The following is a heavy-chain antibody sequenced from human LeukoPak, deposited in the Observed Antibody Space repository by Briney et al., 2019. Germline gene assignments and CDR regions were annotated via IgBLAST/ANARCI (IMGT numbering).Heavy chain of an antibody. CDR2: ISGSGGST. D-gene: IGHD4-11*01. V-gene: IGHV3-23*01. Sequence: KSGGSLRLSCAASGFTFSNYAMNWVRQAPGKGLEWVSGISGSGGSTYYADSVKGRFTISRDNSKNTLYLQMISLRAEDTAVYYCAKVRYSNYGNWFDPWGQGTLVTVFS. CDR3: AKVRYSNYGNWFDP. CDR1: GFTFSNYA. J-gene: IGHJ5*02.